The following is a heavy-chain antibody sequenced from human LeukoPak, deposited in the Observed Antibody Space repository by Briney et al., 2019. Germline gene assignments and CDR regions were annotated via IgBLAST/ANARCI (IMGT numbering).Heavy chain of an antibody. CDR3: AKDPYMTTYYFDY. Sequence: PGGSLRLSCAASGFTFSSYGMHWVRQAPGKGLEWVAVISYDGSNKYYADSVKGRFTISRDNSKNTLYLQMNSLRAEDTAVYYCAKDPYMTTYYFDYWGQGTLVTVSS. CDR1: GFTFSSYG. CDR2: ISYDGSNK. J-gene: IGHJ4*02. D-gene: IGHD4-17*01. V-gene: IGHV3-30*18.